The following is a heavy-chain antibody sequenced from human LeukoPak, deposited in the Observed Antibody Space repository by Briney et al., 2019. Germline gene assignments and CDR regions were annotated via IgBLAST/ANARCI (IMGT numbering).Heavy chain of an antibody. CDR1: GFTFSSYS. CDR3: VRELSGSGDVYYFDH. V-gene: IGHV3-48*04. Sequence: GGSLRLSCAASGFTFSSYSMNWVRQAPGKGLEWVSYISSSSSTIYYADSVKGRFTISRDNAKNSLYLQMNSLRVEDTAVYYCVRELSGSGDVYYFDHWGQGALVTVSS. J-gene: IGHJ4*02. CDR2: ISSSSSTI. D-gene: IGHD6-19*01.